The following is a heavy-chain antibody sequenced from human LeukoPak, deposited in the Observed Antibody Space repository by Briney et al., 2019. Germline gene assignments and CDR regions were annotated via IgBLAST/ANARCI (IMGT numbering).Heavy chain of an antibody. CDR1: GFTFSSYS. CDR3: AKHSHDGSAPYYEVQLDY. Sequence: GGSLRLSCAASGFTFSSYSMNWVRQAPGKGLEWVSAITGSGGRTYYADSVKGRFTISRDNSKNTLYLQMNSLRAEDTAIYYCAKHSHDGSAPYYEVQLDYWGQGTLVTVSS. V-gene: IGHV3-23*01. CDR2: ITGSGGRT. J-gene: IGHJ4*02. D-gene: IGHD3-22*01.